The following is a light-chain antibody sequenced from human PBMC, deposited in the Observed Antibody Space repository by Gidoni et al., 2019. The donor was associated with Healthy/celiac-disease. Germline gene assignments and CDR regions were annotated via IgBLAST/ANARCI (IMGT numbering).Light chain of an antibody. J-gene: IGKJ2*01. CDR2: AAS. V-gene: IGKV1-39*01. Sequence: DIQMTQSQSSLSASVGYRVTITCRASQSISSYLNWYQQKPGKAPKLLIYAASSLQSGVPSRFSGSGSGTDFTLTISSLQPEDFATYYFQQSYSTPYTLGQGTKLEIK. CDR1: QSISSY. CDR3: QQSYSTPYT.